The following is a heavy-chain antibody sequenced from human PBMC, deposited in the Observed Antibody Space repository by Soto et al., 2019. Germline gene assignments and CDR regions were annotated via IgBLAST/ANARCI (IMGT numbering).Heavy chain of an antibody. CDR3: ARQTFTISTVSHGRSNWFDP. J-gene: IGHJ5*02. D-gene: IGHD3-3*01. CDR2: IFDTGST. CDR1: GGSINRNAYF. V-gene: IGHV4-39*01. Sequence: SETLSLTCTVSGGSINRNAYFWGWVRQPPGKGLEWIGSIFDTGSTYFNPSLRSRVTISVDTSKNHFSLKLSSVTAADTAVYYCARQTFTISTVSHGRSNWFDPWGPGTLVTVSS.